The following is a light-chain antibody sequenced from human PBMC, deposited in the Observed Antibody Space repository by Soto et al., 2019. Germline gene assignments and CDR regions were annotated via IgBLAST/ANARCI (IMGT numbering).Light chain of an antibody. V-gene: IGKV3-20*01. Sequence: IVLTQSPGTLSLSPGERATLSCRASQSVSSSYFAWYQQKPGQAPRLLIYGASSRATGIPDRFSGGGSGTDFTLTISRLEPEDVAVYYCQQYGSSPRTFGQGTKVEIK. CDR3: QQYGSSPRT. J-gene: IGKJ1*01. CDR2: GAS. CDR1: QSVSSSY.